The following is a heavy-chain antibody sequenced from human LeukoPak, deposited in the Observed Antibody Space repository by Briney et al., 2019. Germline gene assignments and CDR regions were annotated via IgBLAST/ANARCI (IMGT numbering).Heavy chain of an antibody. CDR1: GGSVSSGSYY. Sequence: PSETLSLTCTVSGGSVSSGSYYWSWIRQPPGKGLEWIGYIYYSGSTNYNPSLKSRVTISVDTSKNQFSLKLSSVTAADTAVYYCARGVAGRGDFWGQGTLVTVSS. D-gene: IGHD2-15*01. CDR2: IYYSGST. CDR3: ARGVAGRGDF. V-gene: IGHV4-61*01. J-gene: IGHJ4*02.